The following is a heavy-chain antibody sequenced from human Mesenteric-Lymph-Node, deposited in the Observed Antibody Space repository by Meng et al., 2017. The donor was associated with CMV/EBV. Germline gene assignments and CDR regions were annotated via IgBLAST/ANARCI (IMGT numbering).Heavy chain of an antibody. CDR2: ISTNGGTV. V-gene: IGHV3-11*01. Sequence: FNLSDYYMTWSRQAPGKKREWVSDISTNGGTVYYADSVEGRVTISRDNAKNSLYLQMNSLRAEDTAVYYCARSGHRNITIFRAWLDPWGQGTLVTVSS. CDR1: FNLSDYY. D-gene: IGHD3-3*01. J-gene: IGHJ5*02. CDR3: ARSGHRNITIFRAWLDP.